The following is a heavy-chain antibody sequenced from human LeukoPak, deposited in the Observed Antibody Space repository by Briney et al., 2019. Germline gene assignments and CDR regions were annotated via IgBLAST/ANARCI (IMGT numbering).Heavy chain of an antibody. CDR3: ARLRWPRGGRSSFDY. J-gene: IGHJ4*02. Sequence: GESLKISCKGSGYSFTSYWIGWVRQMPGKGLELMWIIYPGDSDTRYSPSFQGQVATPADKSISTAYLEWTNLKASDTAMYYCARLRWPRGGRSSFDYWGQGALVTVSS. CDR1: GYSFTSYW. CDR2: IYPGDSDT. D-gene: IGHD3-10*01. V-gene: IGHV5-51*01.